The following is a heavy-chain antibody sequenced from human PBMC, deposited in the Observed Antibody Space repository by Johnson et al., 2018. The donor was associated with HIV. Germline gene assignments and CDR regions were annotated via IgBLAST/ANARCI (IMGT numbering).Heavy chain of an antibody. CDR2: IHPDGITT. J-gene: IGHJ3*02. V-gene: IGHV3-74*03. D-gene: IGHD2-2*03. Sequence: VQLVESGGGVVQPGRSLRLSCAASGFTFSSYPMHWVRQAPGKGLVWVSRIHPDGITTSYAESVKGRFTISRDNAQNTLYLQLSGLRADDTAVYYWARVASIGSDVFDIWGQGTVVTVSS. CDR3: ARVASIGSDVFDI. CDR1: GFTFSSYP.